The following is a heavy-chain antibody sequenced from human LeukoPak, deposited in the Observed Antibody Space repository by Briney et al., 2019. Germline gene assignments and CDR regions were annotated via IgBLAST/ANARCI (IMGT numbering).Heavy chain of an antibody. D-gene: IGHD3-10*01. Sequence: GGSLRLSCAASRFTFSTYWMHWVRQAPGKGLEWVANIKQDGSEKYYVDSVKGRFTISRDSAKNSLYLQMNSLRAEDTAVYYCARDLLGRRSTGISFDIWGQGTMVTVSS. CDR1: RFTFSTYW. CDR3: ARDLLGRRSTGISFDI. J-gene: IGHJ3*02. V-gene: IGHV3-7*01. CDR2: IKQDGSEK.